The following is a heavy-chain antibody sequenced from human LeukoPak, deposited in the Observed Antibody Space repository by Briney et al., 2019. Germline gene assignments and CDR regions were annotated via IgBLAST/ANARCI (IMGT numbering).Heavy chain of an antibody. J-gene: IGHJ1*01. CDR3: AKSIAVAGTGYFQH. CDR2: ISGSGGST. Sequence: GGSLRLSCAASGFTFSSYAMSWVRQAPGKGLEWVSAISGSGGSTYYADSVKGRFTTSRDNSKNTLYLQMNSLRAEDTAVYYCAKSIAVAGTGYFQHWGQGTLVTVSS. D-gene: IGHD6-19*01. CDR1: GFTFSSYA. V-gene: IGHV3-23*01.